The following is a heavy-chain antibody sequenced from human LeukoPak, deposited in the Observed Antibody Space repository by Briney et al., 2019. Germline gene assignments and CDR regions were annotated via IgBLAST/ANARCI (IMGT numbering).Heavy chain of an antibody. CDR3: AREMATIRGLGY. CDR2: ISSSSTI. V-gene: IGHV3-48*04. Sequence: QPGGSLRLSCAASGFPFSSYSMNWVRQAPGKGLEWVSYISSSSTIYYADSVKGRFTISRDNAKNSLYLQMNSLRAEDTAVYYCAREMATIRGLGYWGQGTLVTVSS. D-gene: IGHD5-24*01. J-gene: IGHJ4*02. CDR1: GFPFSSYS.